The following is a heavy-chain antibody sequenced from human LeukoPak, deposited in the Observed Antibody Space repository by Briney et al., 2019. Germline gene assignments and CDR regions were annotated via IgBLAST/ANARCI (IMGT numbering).Heavy chain of an antibody. D-gene: IGHD3-22*01. V-gene: IGHV3-21*01. J-gene: IGHJ4*02. CDR2: ISGSGSNT. CDR1: GFTLSNYA. Sequence: GGSLRLSCAASGFTLSNYAMTWVRQAPGKGLEWVSFISGSGSNTDYADSVKGRFTISRDNAKKSLYLQMNRLRAEDTAIYYCARDRYYDSSGYLDYWGQGTLVTVSS. CDR3: ARDRYYDSSGYLDY.